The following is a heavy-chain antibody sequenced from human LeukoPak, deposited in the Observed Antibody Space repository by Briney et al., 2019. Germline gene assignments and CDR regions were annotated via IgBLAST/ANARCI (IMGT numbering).Heavy chain of an antibody. Sequence: GGSLRLSCVGSGFTFSTYGMHWVRQTPGKGLEWVAFIRYDGSNKYYADSVEGRFTISRDNSKNTLYLQMNSLRAEDTALCYCAPRVVVIAAPFDYWGQGTLVTVSS. V-gene: IGHV3-30*02. CDR2: IRYDGSNK. D-gene: IGHD2-21*01. CDR1: GFTFSTYG. CDR3: APRVVVIAAPFDY. J-gene: IGHJ4*02.